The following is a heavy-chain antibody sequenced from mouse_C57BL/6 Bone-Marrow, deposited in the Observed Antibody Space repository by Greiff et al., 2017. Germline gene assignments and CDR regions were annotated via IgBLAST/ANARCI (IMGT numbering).Heavy chain of an antibody. V-gene: IGHV1-81*01. CDR2: IYPRSGNT. D-gene: IGHD1-1*01. Sequence: VQLQQSGAELARPGASVKLSCKASGYTFTSYGISWVKQRTGQGLEWIGEIYPRSGNTYYNEKFKGKATLTADKSSSTAYMELRSLTSEASAVYFCPLLRYPWYFDVWGTGTTVTVSS. J-gene: IGHJ1*03. CDR3: PLLRYPWYFDV. CDR1: GYTFTSYG.